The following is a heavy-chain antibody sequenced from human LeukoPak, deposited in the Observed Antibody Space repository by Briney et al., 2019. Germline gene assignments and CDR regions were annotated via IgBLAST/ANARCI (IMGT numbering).Heavy chain of an antibody. CDR3: ARGWGDSSGYYSSFHLYY. D-gene: IGHD3-22*01. Sequence: ASVKVSCKASGYTFTGYYMHWVRQAPGQGLEWMGWINPNSGGTNYAQKFQGWVTMTRDTSISTAYMELSRLRSDDTAVYYCARGWGDSSGYYSSFHLYYWGQGTLVTVSS. CDR2: INPNSGGT. CDR1: GYTFTGYY. V-gene: IGHV1-2*04. J-gene: IGHJ4*02.